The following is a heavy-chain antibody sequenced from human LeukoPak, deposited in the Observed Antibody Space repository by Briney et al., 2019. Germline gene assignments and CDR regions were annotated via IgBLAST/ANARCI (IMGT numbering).Heavy chain of an antibody. CDR2: INPSGGGT. CDR3: ARGSTWDYFDY. Sequence: ASVKVSCKASGYTFTSYGISWVRQAPGQGLEWMGIINPSGGGTNYAQKFQGRVTMTRDTSTNTVYMELSSLRSEDTAVYYCARGSTWDYFDYWGQGTLVTVSS. CDR1: GYTFTSYG. D-gene: IGHD1-26*01. J-gene: IGHJ4*02. V-gene: IGHV1-46*01.